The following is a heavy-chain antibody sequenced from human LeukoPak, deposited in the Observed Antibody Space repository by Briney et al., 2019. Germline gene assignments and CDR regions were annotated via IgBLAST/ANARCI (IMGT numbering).Heavy chain of an antibody. J-gene: IGHJ3*02. CDR2: IIPILGIA. Sequence: GASVKVSCKASGGTFSSYAISWVRQAPGQGLEWMGRIIPILGIANYAQKFQGRVTITADKSTSTAYMELSSLRSEDTAVYYCAISLPAITIFGVVIMTDAFDIWGQGTMVTVSS. D-gene: IGHD3-3*01. CDR1: GGTFSSYA. CDR3: AISLPAITIFGVVIMTDAFDI. V-gene: IGHV1-69*04.